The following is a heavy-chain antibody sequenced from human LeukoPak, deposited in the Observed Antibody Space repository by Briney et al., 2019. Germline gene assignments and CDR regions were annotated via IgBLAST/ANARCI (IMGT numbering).Heavy chain of an antibody. CDR1: GGSINSYY. V-gene: IGHV4-59*01. Sequence: SETLSLTCTDSGGSINSYYWSWIRQPPGKGLEWIGSFYYIQSTNYNPSLKRRVTISVDKSKNQLSLKLSSVTAADTAVNYCARASVDTSMVRGEYYYYYYGMDVWGQGTTVTVSS. D-gene: IGHD5-18*01. CDR2: FYYIQST. CDR3: ARASVDTSMVRGEYYYYYYGMDV. J-gene: IGHJ6*02.